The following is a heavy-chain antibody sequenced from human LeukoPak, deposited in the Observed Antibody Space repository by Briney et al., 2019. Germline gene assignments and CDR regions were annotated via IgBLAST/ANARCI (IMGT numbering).Heavy chain of an antibody. CDR1: GFTFDDYA. D-gene: IGHD3-22*01. Sequence: GRSLRLSCAASGFTFDDYAMHWVRQAPGKGLEWVSGISWNSGSIGYADSVKGRFTISRDNAKNSLYLQMNSLRAEDTALYYCAKDLHSDSSGYKEWGQGTLVTVSS. CDR2: ISWNSGSI. J-gene: IGHJ4*02. V-gene: IGHV3-9*01. CDR3: AKDLHSDSSGYKE.